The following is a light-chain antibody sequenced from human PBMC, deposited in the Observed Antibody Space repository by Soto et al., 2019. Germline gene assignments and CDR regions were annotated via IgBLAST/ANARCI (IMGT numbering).Light chain of an antibody. V-gene: IGKV1-39*01. CDR3: QQSYSTPPVT. Sequence: DIQMTQSPSSLSASVGDRVTITCPASQDISSYLNWYQQKPGKAPKLLIYAASSLQSGVPSRFSGSGSGTDFTLTISSLQPEDFATYYCQQSYSTPPVTFGGGTKVDI. CDR2: AAS. CDR1: QDISSY. J-gene: IGKJ4*01.